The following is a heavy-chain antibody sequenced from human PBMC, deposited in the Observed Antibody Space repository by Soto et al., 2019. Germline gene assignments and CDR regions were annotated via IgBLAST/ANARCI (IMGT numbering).Heavy chain of an antibody. CDR1: GFTFSSYA. D-gene: IGHD6-19*01. CDR3: AKDLSLGLRQWLVDFDY. J-gene: IGHJ4*02. V-gene: IGHV3-23*01. CDR2: ISGSGGST. Sequence: EVQLLESGGGLVQPGGSLRLSCAASGFTFSSYAMSWVRQAPGKGLEWVSAISGSGGSTYYADSVKGRFTISRDNSKNTLYLQMNSLRAEDTAVYYCAKDLSLGLRQWLVDFDYWGQGTLVTVSS.